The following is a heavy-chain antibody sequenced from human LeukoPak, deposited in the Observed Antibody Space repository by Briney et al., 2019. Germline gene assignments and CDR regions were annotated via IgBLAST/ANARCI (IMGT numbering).Heavy chain of an antibody. V-gene: IGHV3-30*02. J-gene: IGHJ3*02. Sequence: GGSLRLSCAASGFTFSSYGMHWVRQAPGKGLEWVAFILYDGSNKYYADSVKGRFTISRDNSKNTLYLQMNSLRAEDTAVYYCAKIVVVPVRGSDAFDIWGQGTMVTVSS. D-gene: IGHD2-2*01. CDR3: AKIVVVPVRGSDAFDI. CDR2: ILYDGSNK. CDR1: GFTFSSYG.